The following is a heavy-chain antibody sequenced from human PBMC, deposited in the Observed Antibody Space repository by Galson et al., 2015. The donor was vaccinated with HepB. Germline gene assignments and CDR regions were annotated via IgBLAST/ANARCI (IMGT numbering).Heavy chain of an antibody. CDR3: ASKDYGGAGNYYYGIDV. V-gene: IGHV1-69*13. D-gene: IGHD4-23*01. CDR1: GDTFRNSA. J-gene: IGHJ6*02. Sequence: SVKVSCKASGDTFRNSAISWVRQAPGQGLGWMGGIMPIFRSPDCAQKFKGRVTITADESTNTAYMELSSLSSEDTAIYYCASKDYGGAGNYYYGIDVWGQGTMVIVSS. CDR2: IMPIFRSP.